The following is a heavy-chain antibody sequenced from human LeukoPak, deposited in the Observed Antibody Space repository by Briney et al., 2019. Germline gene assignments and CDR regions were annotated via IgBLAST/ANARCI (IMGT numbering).Heavy chain of an antibody. V-gene: IGHV4-34*01. J-gene: IGHJ4*02. D-gene: IGHD6-19*01. CDR3: ASRSSGWRGYYFDY. Sequence: SETLSLTCAVYGGSFSGYYWSWIRQPPGKGLEWIGEINHSGSTNYNPSLKSRVTISVDTSKNQFSLKLSSVTAADTAVYYCASRSSGWRGYYFDYWGQGTLVTVSS. CDR2: INHSGST. CDR1: GGSFSGYY.